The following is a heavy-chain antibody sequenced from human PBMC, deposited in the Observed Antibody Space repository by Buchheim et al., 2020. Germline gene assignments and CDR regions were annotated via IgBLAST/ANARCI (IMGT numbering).Heavy chain of an antibody. J-gene: IGHJ4*01. D-gene: IGHD3-10*01. V-gene: IGHV3-48*01. CDR3: ARDELLWFGEGLTY. Sequence: EVQLMESGGGLVQPGGSLRLSCTASGFTFSEYNMNWVRQAPGKGLEWVSYISSGSSTIYYADPVKGRFTISRDNAKNSLYLQMNSLRVEDSAVYYCARDELLWFGEGLTYWGHGTL. CDR1: GFTFSEYN. CDR2: ISSGSSTI.